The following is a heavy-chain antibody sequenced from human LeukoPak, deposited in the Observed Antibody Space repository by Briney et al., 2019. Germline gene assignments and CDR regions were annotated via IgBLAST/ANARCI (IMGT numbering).Heavy chain of an antibody. CDR3: ALGSDSSGFTVRFQH. CDR2: IIPILGIA. CDR1: GGTFSSYA. V-gene: IGHV1-69*04. D-gene: IGHD3-22*01. J-gene: IGHJ1*01. Sequence: SVKVSCKASGGTFSSYAISWVRQAPGQGLEWMGRIIPILGIANYAQKFQGRVTITADKSTSTAYMELSSLRSEDTAVYYCALGSDSSGFTVRFQHWGQGTLVTVSS.